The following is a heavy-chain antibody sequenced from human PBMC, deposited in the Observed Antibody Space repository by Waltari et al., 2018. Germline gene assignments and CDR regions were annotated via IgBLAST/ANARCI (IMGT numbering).Heavy chain of an antibody. V-gene: IGHV3-23*01. D-gene: IGHD6-13*01. CDR3: AKYSSAAAEDFQH. J-gene: IGHJ1*01. CDR2: ISDSGGGT. CDR1: GFTFRRYP. Sequence: EVQLLESGGGLVQPGGSLRFACAASGFTFRRYPMSWVRQAPGKGLEWVSSISDSGGGTYYADSVKGRFTISRDNSKNTLYLQLNSLRAEDTAVYYCAKYSSAAAEDFQHWGQGTLVTVSS.